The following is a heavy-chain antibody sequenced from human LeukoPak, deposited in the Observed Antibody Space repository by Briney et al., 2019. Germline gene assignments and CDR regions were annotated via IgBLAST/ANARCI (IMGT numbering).Heavy chain of an antibody. CDR1: GFTFSTYA. Sequence: GRSLRLSCAASGFTFSTYAMHWVRQAPGKGLEWVAVISYDGSNKYYADSVKGRFTISRDNSKNTLYLQMNSLRAEDTAAYYCARLMASIAVIGNTDYWGQGTLVTVSS. CDR3: ARLMASIAVIGNTDY. J-gene: IGHJ4*02. D-gene: IGHD6-19*01. V-gene: IGHV3-30*04. CDR2: ISYDGSNK.